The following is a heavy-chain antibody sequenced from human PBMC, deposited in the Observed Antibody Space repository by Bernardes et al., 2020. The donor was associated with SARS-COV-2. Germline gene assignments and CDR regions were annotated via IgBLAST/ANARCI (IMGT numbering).Heavy chain of an antibody. V-gene: IGHV3-48*02. J-gene: IGHJ4*02. D-gene: IGHD1-1*01. CDR2: ISPRSSTI. Sequence: GGSLRLSRAASGFTFTTYAMNWVRQAPGKGLEWVSYISPRSSTIYYADSLRGRFTISRDNAKNSLYLQMNSLRDEDTAVYYCARDVTGTGPFDYWGQGTLVTVSS. CDR3: ARDVTGTGPFDY. CDR1: GFTFTTYA.